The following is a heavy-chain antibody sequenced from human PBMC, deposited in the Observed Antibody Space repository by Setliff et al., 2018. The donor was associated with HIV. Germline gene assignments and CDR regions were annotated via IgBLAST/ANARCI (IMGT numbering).Heavy chain of an antibody. D-gene: IGHD2-21*02. J-gene: IGHJ4*02. CDR2: IYTSGST. Sequence: SETLSLTCTVSGGSISSYYWSWIRQPPGKGLEWIGSIYTSGSTNYNPSLKSRLTISLDTKNQFSLKLSSVTAADTAVYYCARGEFYCGTDCYWSSFDYWGQGILVTVSS. V-gene: IGHV4-4*08. CDR3: ARGEFYCGTDCYWSSFDY. CDR1: GGSISSYY.